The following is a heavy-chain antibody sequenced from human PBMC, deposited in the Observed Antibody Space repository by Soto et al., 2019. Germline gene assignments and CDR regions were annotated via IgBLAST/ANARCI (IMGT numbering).Heavy chain of an antibody. J-gene: IGHJ4*02. Sequence: ASVKVSCKASGYTFTNYYIHWVRQAPGQGLEWMGVISPSGGSTSYAQKFQGRVTITRDTSASTAYMELSSLRSEDTAVYYCARLGYNWNDVHFDYWGQ. CDR3: ARLGYNWNDVHFDY. CDR1: GYTFTNYY. D-gene: IGHD1-1*01. V-gene: IGHV1-46*01. CDR2: ISPSGGST.